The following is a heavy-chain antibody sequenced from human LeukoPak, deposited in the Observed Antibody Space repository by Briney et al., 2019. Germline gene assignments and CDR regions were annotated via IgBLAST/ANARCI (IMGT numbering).Heavy chain of an antibody. Sequence: PSETLSLTCAVYGGSFSDYYFTWIRQPPGKWLEWIGDINHSGNSSYNKSLKSRVTISVDTSKNQVSLELNSVTAADTAVYYCGMFAVIVAGGLDIWGQGTVVTVSS. CDR2: INHSGNS. J-gene: IGHJ3*02. CDR1: GGSFSDYY. CDR3: GMFAVIVAGGLDI. D-gene: IGHD5-12*01. V-gene: IGHV4-34*01.